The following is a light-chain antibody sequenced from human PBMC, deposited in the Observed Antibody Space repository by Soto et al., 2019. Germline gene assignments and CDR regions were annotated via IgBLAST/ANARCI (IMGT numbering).Light chain of an antibody. J-gene: IGLJ3*02. CDR1: SGSVFTSYH. V-gene: IGLV8-61*01. Sequence: QTVVTQEPSFSVSPGGTVTLTCGLTSGSVFTSYHPTWYQQTPGQAPRTLICNTDSRSSGVPDRFSSSILRHRAALNITGAQAEYESDSSFLLYIGGDIQRVLGG. CDR3: LLYIGGDIQRV. CDR2: NTD.